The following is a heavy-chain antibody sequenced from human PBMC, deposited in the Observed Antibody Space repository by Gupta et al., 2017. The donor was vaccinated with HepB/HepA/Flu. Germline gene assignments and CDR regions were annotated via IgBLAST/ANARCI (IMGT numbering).Heavy chain of an antibody. D-gene: IGHD4-23*01. CDR1: GYTFTGYY. V-gene: IGHV1-2*02. CDR3: ARAFLGHYGGNSEPDY. Sequence: QVQLVQSGAEVKKPGASVKVSCQASGYTFTGYYMHWVRQAPGQGLEWMGWINPNSGGTNYAQKCQGRVTMTRDTSISTAYMELSRLRSDDTAVYYCARAFLGHYGGNSEPDYWGQGTLVTVSS. CDR2: INPNSGGT. J-gene: IGHJ4*02.